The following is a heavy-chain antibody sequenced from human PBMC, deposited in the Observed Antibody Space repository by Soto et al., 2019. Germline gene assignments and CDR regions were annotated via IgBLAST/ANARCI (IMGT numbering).Heavy chain of an antibody. J-gene: IGHJ4*02. D-gene: IGHD2-15*01. Sequence: GESLKISCKASGYTFTNDWIGWVRQMPGRGLEWMGIIFPRDSDTRYSPSFQGQVTISADKSITTAYLQWSSLRASDSGKYFCARPYCSGDRCYGYFDYWGQGTLVTVSS. CDR1: GYTFTNDW. CDR3: ARPYCSGDRCYGYFDY. CDR2: IFPRDSDT. V-gene: IGHV5-51*01.